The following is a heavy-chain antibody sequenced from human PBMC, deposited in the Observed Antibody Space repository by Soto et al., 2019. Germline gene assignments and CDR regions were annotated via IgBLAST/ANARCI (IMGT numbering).Heavy chain of an antibody. Sequence: QVQLVESGGGVVQPGRSLRLSCAASGFTFSSYGMHWVRQAPGKGLEWVAVISYDGSNEYYADSVKDRFTSSRDNSKNTLYLQMNSLRAEDTAVYYCAKDAGGSSYFDYWGQGTLVTVSS. CDR1: GFTFSSYG. J-gene: IGHJ4*02. CDR2: ISYDGSNE. V-gene: IGHV3-30*18. CDR3: AKDAGGSSYFDY. D-gene: IGHD1-26*01.